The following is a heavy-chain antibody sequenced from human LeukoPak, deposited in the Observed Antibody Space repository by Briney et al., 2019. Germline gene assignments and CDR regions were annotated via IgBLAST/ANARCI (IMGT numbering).Heavy chain of an antibody. J-gene: IGHJ4*02. D-gene: IGHD6-25*01. CDR2: IRSKAYGGTT. V-gene: IGHV3-49*01. CDR3: TRRKYSSGGLFDY. CDR1: GFTFGDYA. Sequence: GGSLRLSCTASGFTFGDYAMSWFRQAPGKGLEWVGFIRSKAYGGTTEYAASVKGRFTISRDGSKSIAYLQMNSLKTEDTAVYSFTRRKYSSGGLFDYWAQGPLVTVPS.